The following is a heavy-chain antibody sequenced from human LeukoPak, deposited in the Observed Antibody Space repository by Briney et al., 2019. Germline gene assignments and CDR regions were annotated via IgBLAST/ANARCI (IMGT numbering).Heavy chain of an antibody. Sequence: GGSLRLSCAAAGFTFSSYWMHWVRQAPGKGLVWVSRINSDGSSTSYADSVNGRFTISRDNAKNTLYLQMNSLRAEDTAVYYCARDRKQQLTLDVWGKGTTVTVSS. V-gene: IGHV3-74*01. CDR1: GFTFSSYW. CDR2: INSDGSST. D-gene: IGHD6-13*01. CDR3: ARDRKQQLTLDV. J-gene: IGHJ6*04.